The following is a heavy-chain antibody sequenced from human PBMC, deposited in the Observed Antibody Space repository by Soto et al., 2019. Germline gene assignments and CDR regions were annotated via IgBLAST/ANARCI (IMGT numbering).Heavy chain of an antibody. V-gene: IGHV1-69*04. CDR1: GGTFSSYT. D-gene: IGHD3-22*01. Sequence: SVKVSCKASGGTFSSYTISWVRQAPGQGLEWMGRIIPILGIANYAQKFQGRVTITADKSTSTAYMELSSLRSEDTAVYYCARDSRGHDSSGYYYSRYGMDVWG. CDR3: ARDSRGHDSSGYYYSRYGMDV. J-gene: IGHJ6*02. CDR2: IIPILGIA.